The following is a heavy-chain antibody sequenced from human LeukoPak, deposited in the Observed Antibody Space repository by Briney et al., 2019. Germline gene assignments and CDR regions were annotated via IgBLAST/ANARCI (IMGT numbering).Heavy chain of an antibody. V-gene: IGHV3-74*01. CDR2: INSDGSST. Sequence: GGSLRLSCAASGFTFSSYWMHWVRQAPGKGLVGVSRINSDGSSTSYADSVKGRFTISRDNAKNTLYLQMNSLRAEDTAVYYCAKGDELNGYYFDYWGQGTLVTVSS. J-gene: IGHJ4*02. CDR1: GFTFSSYW. D-gene: IGHD3-16*01. CDR3: AKGDELNGYYFDY.